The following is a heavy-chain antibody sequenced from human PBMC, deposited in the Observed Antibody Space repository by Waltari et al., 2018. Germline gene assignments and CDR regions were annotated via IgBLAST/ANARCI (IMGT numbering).Heavy chain of an antibody. V-gene: IGHV3-43*01. CDR2: ISWDGGST. CDR3: AKSYYYDSSGYPGAPYFDY. CDR1: GFTFDVYT. J-gene: IGHJ4*02. Sequence: EVQLVESGGVVVQPGGSLRLSCAASGFTFDVYTMHWVRQAPGKGLEWVSLISWDGGSTYYADSVKGRFTISRDNSKNSLYLQMNSLRTEDTALYYCAKSYYYDSSGYPGAPYFDYWGQGTLVTVSS. D-gene: IGHD3-22*01.